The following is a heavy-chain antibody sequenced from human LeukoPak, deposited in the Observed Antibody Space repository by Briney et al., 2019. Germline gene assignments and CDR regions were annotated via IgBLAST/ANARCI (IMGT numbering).Heavy chain of an antibody. V-gene: IGHV4-39*01. CDR1: GGSISSSSYY. CDR3: AGDCSSHMDV. D-gene: IGHD2-15*01. CDR2: IYYSGST. Sequence: SETLSLTCTGSGGSISSSSYYWGWIRQPPGKGLEWIGSIYYSGSTYYNPSRKSRVTISVDTSKNQFSLKLSSVTAADTAVYYCAGDCSSHMDVWGKGTTVTVSS. J-gene: IGHJ6*03.